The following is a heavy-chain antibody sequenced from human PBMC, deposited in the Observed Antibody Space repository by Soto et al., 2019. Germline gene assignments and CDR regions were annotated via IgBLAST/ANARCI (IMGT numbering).Heavy chain of an antibody. D-gene: IGHD3-22*01. Sequence: ASVKVSCKASGYTFTSYYMHWVRQAPGHRLEWMGLITPGGGTTSYVQKFQGRLTMTRDTSTSTVYMELSSLRSEDTAVYYCAREPGFYDTSGYSPYFDYWGQGTLVTAPQ. CDR3: AREPGFYDTSGYSPYFDY. J-gene: IGHJ4*02. CDR2: ITPGGGTT. CDR1: GYTFTSYY. V-gene: IGHV1-46*01.